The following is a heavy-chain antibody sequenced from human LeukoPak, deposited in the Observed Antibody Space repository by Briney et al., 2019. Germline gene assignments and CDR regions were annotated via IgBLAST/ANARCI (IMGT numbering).Heavy chain of an antibody. V-gene: IGHV3-23*01. CDR3: ARTGYNYGTPLNN. D-gene: IGHD5-18*01. J-gene: IGHJ4*02. Sequence: GGSLRLSCAASGFTFSSYAMSWVRQAPGKGLEWVSALASGAPPYYADSVKGRFTISRDNSKNTVYLQVNSLRAEDTAVYYCARTGYNYGTPLNNWGQGTLVTVSS. CDR1: GFTFSSYA. CDR2: LASGAPP.